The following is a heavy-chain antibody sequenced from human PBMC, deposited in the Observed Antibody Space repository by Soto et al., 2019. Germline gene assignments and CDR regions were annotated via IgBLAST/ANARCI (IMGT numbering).Heavy chain of an antibody. CDR3: VTVAYNERP. V-gene: IGHV3-15*07. Sequence: EVQLVESGGGLVEPGGSLRLSCTASGFTFSNVAMYWVRQAAGKGLEWVASIKRKTDGGTTDYAAPVKGRFTISRDDSKNTLYLQMNSLETEDTAVYSFVTVAYNERPGGQGPLVPVSS. D-gene: IGHD1-1*01. CDR1: GFTFSNVA. J-gene: IGHJ4*02. CDR2: IKRKTDGGTT.